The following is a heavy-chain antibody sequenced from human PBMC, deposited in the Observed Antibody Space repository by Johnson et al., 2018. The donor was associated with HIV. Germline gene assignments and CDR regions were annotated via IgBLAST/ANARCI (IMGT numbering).Heavy chain of an antibody. CDR3: ARRFGAAFDI. Sequence: QVQLVESGGGVVQPGRSLRLSCAASGFTFSTFGMHWVRQAPGKGLEWVAVIWCGGLTNYCEDYVKGRFTISRDNAKNSLYLQMNSLRAEDTAVYYCARRFGAAFDIWGQGTMVTVSS. CDR2: IWCGGLTN. CDR1: GFTFSTFG. D-gene: IGHD3-16*01. J-gene: IGHJ3*02. V-gene: IGHV3-33*08.